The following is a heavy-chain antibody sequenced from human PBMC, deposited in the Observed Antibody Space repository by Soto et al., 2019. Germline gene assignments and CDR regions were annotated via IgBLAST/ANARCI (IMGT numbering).Heavy chain of an antibody. CDR3: TKEKSVMYSGYDAFDI. J-gene: IGHJ3*02. D-gene: IGHD5-12*01. Sequence: WGSLRLSCAASGFTFISYEMDFFRHSPFKWLEWVAYISSSGVIVYADSVKGRFTISRDNAAKSLYLQMNSLRAEDTAVYYCTKEKSVMYSGYDAFDIWGRGTMVTVSS. CDR2: ISSSGVI. CDR1: GFTFISYE. V-gene: IGHV3-48*03.